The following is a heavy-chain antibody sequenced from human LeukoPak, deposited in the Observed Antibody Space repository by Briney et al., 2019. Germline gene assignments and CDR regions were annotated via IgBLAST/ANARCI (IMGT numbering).Heavy chain of an antibody. Sequence: GASVKVSCKASGYTFTSYDINWVRQATGQGLEWMGWINPNSGGTNYAQKFQGRVTMTRDTSISTAYMELSRLRSDDTAVYYCARDREYYDSSGYYGWFDPWGQGTLVTVSS. D-gene: IGHD3-22*01. CDR2: INPNSGGT. CDR3: ARDREYYDSSGYYGWFDP. J-gene: IGHJ5*02. V-gene: IGHV1-2*02. CDR1: GYTFTSYD.